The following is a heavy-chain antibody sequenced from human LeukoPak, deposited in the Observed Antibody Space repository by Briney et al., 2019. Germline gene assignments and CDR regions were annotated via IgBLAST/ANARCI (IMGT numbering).Heavy chain of an antibody. D-gene: IGHD4-17*01. CDR1: GYTFTGYY. Sequence: ASVKVSCKASGYTFTGYYMHWARLAPGQGLEWMGWINPNSGGTNYAQKFQGRVTMTRDTSISTAYMELSRLRSDDTAVYYCARPATVTTKWFDPWGQGTLVTVSS. CDR2: INPNSGGT. V-gene: IGHV1-2*02. J-gene: IGHJ5*02. CDR3: ARPATVTTKWFDP.